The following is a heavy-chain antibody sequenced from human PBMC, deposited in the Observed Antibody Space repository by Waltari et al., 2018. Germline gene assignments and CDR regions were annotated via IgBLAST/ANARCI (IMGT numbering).Heavy chain of an antibody. Sequence: QVQLQESGPGLVKPSETLSLTCTVSGGSISSHYWSWIRQPPGKGLEWIGYIYYSGSTNYTPSLKSRVTISVDTSKNHFSLKLSSVTAADTAVYYCAKSSFGKYYYYYYMDVWGKGTTVTVSS. CDR3: AKSSFGKYYYYYYMDV. D-gene: IGHD3-10*01. V-gene: IGHV4-59*11. CDR2: IYYSGST. CDR1: GGSISSHY. J-gene: IGHJ6*03.